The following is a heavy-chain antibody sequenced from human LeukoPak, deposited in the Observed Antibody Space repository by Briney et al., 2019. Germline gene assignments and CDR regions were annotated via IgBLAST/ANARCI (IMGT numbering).Heavy chain of an antibody. V-gene: IGHV4-34*01. J-gene: IGHJ4*02. Sequence: SETLSLTCAVYGGSFSGYYWSWIRQPPGKGLEWIGEINHSGSTNYNPSLKSRVTISVDTSKNQFSLKLSSVTAADTAVYYRAREPYNYYDSSGYYRRRGSRYFDYWGQGTLVTVSS. CDR3: AREPYNYYDSSGYYRRRGSRYFDY. CDR2: INHSGST. D-gene: IGHD3-22*01. CDR1: GGSFSGYY.